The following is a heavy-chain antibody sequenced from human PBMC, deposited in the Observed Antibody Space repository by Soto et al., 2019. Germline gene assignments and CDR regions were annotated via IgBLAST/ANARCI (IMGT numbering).Heavy chain of an antibody. J-gene: IGHJ3*02. V-gene: IGHV4-4*02. Sequence: SETLSLTCAVSGGSISSSNWWSWVRQPPGKGLEWIGEIYHSGSTNYNPSLKSRVTISVDKSKNQFSLKLSSVTAADTAVYYCARWIEPYCGGDCYAFDIWGQGTMVTVSS. CDR1: GGSISSSNW. D-gene: IGHD2-21*02. CDR3: ARWIEPYCGGDCYAFDI. CDR2: IYHSGST.